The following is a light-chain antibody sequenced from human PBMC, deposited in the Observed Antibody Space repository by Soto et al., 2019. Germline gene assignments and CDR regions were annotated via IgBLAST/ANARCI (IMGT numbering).Light chain of an antibody. CDR2: KAS. J-gene: IGKJ1*01. V-gene: IGKV1-5*03. CDR3: QQYNSYSWT. CDR1: QSISSW. Sequence: DIQMTQSPSTLSASVGDRVTITFRASQSISSWLAWYQQKPGKATKLLIYKASSLESGVPSRFSGSGSGTEFTLTISSLQPDDFATYYCQQYNSYSWTFGQGTKVEIK.